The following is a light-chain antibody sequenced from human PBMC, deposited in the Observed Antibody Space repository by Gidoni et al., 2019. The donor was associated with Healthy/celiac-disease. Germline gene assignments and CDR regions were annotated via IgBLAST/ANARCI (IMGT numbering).Light chain of an antibody. Sequence: EIVLTQSPATLSLSPGERATLSCRASQSVSSYLAWYQQKPGQAPRLLIYDASNRATGIPARFSGSGSGTNFTLTISSLEPEDFAVYCCQQRSNFTFGGGTRVKIK. CDR2: DAS. CDR1: QSVSSY. V-gene: IGKV3-11*01. J-gene: IGKJ4*01. CDR3: QQRSNFT.